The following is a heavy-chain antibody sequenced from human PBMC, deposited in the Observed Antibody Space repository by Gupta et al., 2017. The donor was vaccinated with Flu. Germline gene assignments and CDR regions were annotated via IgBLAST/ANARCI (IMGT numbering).Heavy chain of an antibody. J-gene: IGHJ4*02. Sequence: VESGGGLVKPGGSLRLSCAASGFTFSDYYMSWIRQAPGKGLEWVSYISSSSSYTNYADSVKGRFTISRDNAKNSLYLQMNSLRAEDTAVYYCARYHSGYDPIDYWGQGTLVTVSS. CDR3: ARYHSGYDPIDY. D-gene: IGHD5-12*01. CDR2: ISSSSSYT. V-gene: IGHV3-11*05. CDR1: GFTFSDYY.